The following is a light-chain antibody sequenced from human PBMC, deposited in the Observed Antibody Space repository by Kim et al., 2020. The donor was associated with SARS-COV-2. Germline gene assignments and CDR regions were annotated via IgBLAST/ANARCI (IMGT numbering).Light chain of an antibody. CDR3: QVWDSSSDHWV. J-gene: IGLJ3*02. CDR2: YDS. V-gene: IGLV3-21*04. Sequence: SSSLPPPPSVSVAPGKTARITCGGNNIGSKSVHWYQQKPGQAPVLVIYYDSDRPSGIPERFSGSNSGNTATLTISRVEAGDEADYYCQVWDSSSDHWVFGGGTQLTFL. CDR1: NIGSKS.